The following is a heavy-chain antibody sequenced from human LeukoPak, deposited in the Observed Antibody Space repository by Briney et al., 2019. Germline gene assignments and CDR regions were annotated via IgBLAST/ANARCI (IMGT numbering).Heavy chain of an antibody. Sequence: GGSLRLSCAASGFTFSGSAMHWVRQAFGKGLEWVGRIRSKANSYATAYAASVKGRFTISRDDSKNTAYLQMNSLKTEDTAVYYCTRGEYCSSTSCSLDLDYWGQGTLVTVSS. D-gene: IGHD2-2*01. CDR2: IRSKANSYAT. V-gene: IGHV3-73*01. CDR1: GFTFSGSA. CDR3: TRGEYCSSTSCSLDLDY. J-gene: IGHJ4*02.